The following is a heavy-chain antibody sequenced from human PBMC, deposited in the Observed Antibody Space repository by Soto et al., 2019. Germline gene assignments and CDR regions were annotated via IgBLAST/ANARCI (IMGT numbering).Heavy chain of an antibody. CDR3: ARDFPFFGVVIYGMDV. CDR2: ISAYNGNT. Sequence: ASVKVSCKASGYAFTWFNIHWVRQAPGQGLEWMGWISAYNGNTNYAQKLQGRVTMTTDTSTSTAYMELRSLRSDDTAVYYCARDFPFFGVVIYGMDVWGQGTTVTVSS. J-gene: IGHJ6*02. D-gene: IGHD3-3*01. V-gene: IGHV1-18*01. CDR1: GYAFTWFN.